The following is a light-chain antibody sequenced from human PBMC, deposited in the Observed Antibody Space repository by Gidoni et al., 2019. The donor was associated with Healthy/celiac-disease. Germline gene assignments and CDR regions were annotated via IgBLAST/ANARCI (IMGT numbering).Light chain of an antibody. J-gene: IGKJ1*01. V-gene: IGKV2-28*01. CDR3: MQALQTPRT. CDR1: QSLLHSNGYNY. CDR2: LGS. Sequence: DIVMTQSPLSLPVTPGEPASISCRSSQSLLHSNGYNYLDWYLQKPGQSPQLPIYLGSNRASGVPDRFSGRGSGTDFTLKISRVEAEDVGVYYCMQALQTPRTFGQGTKVEIK.